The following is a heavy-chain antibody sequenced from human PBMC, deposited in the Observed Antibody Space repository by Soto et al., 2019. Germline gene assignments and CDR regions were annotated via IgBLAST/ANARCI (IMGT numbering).Heavy chain of an antibody. Sequence: EVQLVQSGAEVKKSGESLKISCKGSGYDFSTFWIGWVRQMPGKGLEWMGIIFPTVSDTRYSPSFQGQVTISADKSISTAYLQWSSLKASDTAMYYCATPYRDFDYWGQGTLVVVSS. J-gene: IGHJ4*02. V-gene: IGHV5-51*03. CDR2: IFPTVSDT. CDR1: GYDFSTFW. D-gene: IGHD2-15*01. CDR3: ATPYRDFDY.